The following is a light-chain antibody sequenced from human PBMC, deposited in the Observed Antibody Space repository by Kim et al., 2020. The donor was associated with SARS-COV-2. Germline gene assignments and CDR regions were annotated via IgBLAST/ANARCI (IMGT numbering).Light chain of an antibody. CDR2: RNN. CDR1: SQKKDDQG. J-gene: IGLJ3*02. Sequence: HTADRPCTRNSQKKDDQGVTWLPQHQGHPPKALSFRNNKRPSGISERLSASRSGNTASLTITGLEPEDEADYYCSAWDDSLKAWVFGGGTQLSVL. CDR3: SAWDDSLKAWV. V-gene: IGLV10-54*01.